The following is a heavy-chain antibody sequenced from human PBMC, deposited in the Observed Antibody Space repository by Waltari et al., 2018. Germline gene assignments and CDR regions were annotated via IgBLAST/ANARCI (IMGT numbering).Heavy chain of an antibody. Sequence: EVQLVESGGGLVQPGWSLRLSCAASGITFSRYWMHWVRQAPGKGLVGVSRINSDGSSTSYADSVKGRFTISRDNAKNTLYLQMNSLRAEDTAVYYCATCYYYDSSGNYYVSDYWGQGTLVTVSS. J-gene: IGHJ4*02. CDR3: ATCYYYDSSGNYYVSDY. V-gene: IGHV3-74*01. D-gene: IGHD3-22*01. CDR2: INSDGSST. CDR1: GITFSRYW.